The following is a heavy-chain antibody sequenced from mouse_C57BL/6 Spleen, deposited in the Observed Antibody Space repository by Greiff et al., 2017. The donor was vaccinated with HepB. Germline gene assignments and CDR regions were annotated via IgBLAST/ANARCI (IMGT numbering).Heavy chain of an antibody. CDR3: AREDYKDAMDY. J-gene: IGHJ4*01. Sequence: DVKLQESGPGLVKPSQSLSLTCSVTGYSITSGYYWNWIRQFPGNKLEWMGYISYDGSNNYNPSLKNRISITRDTSKNQFFLKLNSVTTEDTATYYCAREDYKDAMDYWGQGTSVTVSS. D-gene: IGHD2-12*01. V-gene: IGHV3-6*01. CDR1: GYSITSGYY. CDR2: ISYDGSN.